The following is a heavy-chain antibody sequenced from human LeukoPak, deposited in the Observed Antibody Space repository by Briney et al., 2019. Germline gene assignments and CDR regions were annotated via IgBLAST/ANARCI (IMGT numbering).Heavy chain of an antibody. CDR2: INPSGGST. Sequence: ASVKDSCKASGYTFTSYYMHWVRQAPGQGLEWMGIINPSGGSTSYAQKFQGRVTMTRDTSTSTVYMELSSLRVEDTAVYYCARCRGSGIYPDAFDIWGQGTMVTVSS. CDR3: ARCRGSGIYPDAFDI. CDR1: GYTFTSYY. V-gene: IGHV1-46*01. D-gene: IGHD3-10*01. J-gene: IGHJ3*02.